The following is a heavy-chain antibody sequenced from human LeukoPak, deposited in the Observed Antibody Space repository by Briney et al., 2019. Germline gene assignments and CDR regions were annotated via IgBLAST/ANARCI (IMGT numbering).Heavy chain of an antibody. CDR2: ISGSCGST. J-gene: IGHJ4*02. CDR3: AKATCSGATCARFDY. V-gene: IGHV3-23*01. CDR1: GFTFSSYA. Sequence: PGGSLRLSCAASGFTFSSYAMSWVRQAPGKGLEWVSAISGSCGSTYYADSVKGRFTISRDNSKNTLYLQMNSLRAEDTAVYYCAKATCSGATCARFDYWGQGTLVTVSS. D-gene: IGHD2-15*01.